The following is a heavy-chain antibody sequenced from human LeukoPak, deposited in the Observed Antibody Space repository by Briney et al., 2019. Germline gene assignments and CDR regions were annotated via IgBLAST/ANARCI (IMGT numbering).Heavy chain of an antibody. Sequence: GGSLRLSCAASGFTFSSYSMNWVRQAPGKGLEWVSYISSSSSTIYYADSVKGRLTISRDNAKNSLYLQMNSLRAEDTAVYYCARASACSSTSCYKYYFDYWGQGTLVTVSS. CDR1: GFTFSSYS. CDR2: ISSSSSTI. D-gene: IGHD2-2*01. J-gene: IGHJ4*02. CDR3: ARASACSSTSCYKYYFDY. V-gene: IGHV3-48*01.